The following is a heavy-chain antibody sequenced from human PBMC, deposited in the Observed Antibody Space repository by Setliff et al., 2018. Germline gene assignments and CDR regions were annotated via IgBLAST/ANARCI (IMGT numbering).Heavy chain of an antibody. Sequence: GESLKISCEASGFTFSSYTMPWVRQAPGEGLEWGSAISSTITSTYYADSVKGRFTISRDKSKNTLYLQINSLRAEDTAVYYCATNGGYCSRTSCSLEDYWGQGTLVTVSS. J-gene: IGHJ4*02. CDR2: ISSTITST. V-gene: IGHV3-23*01. D-gene: IGHD2-2*01. CDR1: GFTFSSYT. CDR3: ATNGGYCSRTSCSLEDY.